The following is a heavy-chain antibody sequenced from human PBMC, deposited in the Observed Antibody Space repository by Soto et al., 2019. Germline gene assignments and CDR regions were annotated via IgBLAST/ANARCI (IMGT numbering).Heavy chain of an antibody. CDR2: ISHDGGAT. Sequence: QVQLVESGGGVVQPGRSLRLSCAASGSTFSTSGMHWIRQAPGKGLEWVAMISHDGGATYYVDSVKGRFTISRDTDKNTLHLQMDSRRPEDTATYYCAKDWGSSGWYNWFDPWGQGTLVTVSS. J-gene: IGHJ5*02. V-gene: IGHV3-30*18. D-gene: IGHD6-13*01. CDR3: AKDWGSSGWYNWFDP. CDR1: GSTFSTSG.